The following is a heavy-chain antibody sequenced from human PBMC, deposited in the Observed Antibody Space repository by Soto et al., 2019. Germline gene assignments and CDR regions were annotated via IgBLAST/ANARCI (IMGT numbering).Heavy chain of an antibody. Sequence: QVHLVESGGGVVQPGRSLTISCVGSGFAFSTYGMHCVRQAPAKGLEWVALISYDGTDKYYADSVKGRFSISRDNSKQTLSLQMDSLRPEDTAVYYCAKDFGAWSDSWGQGTLVNVSS. CDR3: AKDFGAWSDS. J-gene: IGHJ5*02. V-gene: IGHV3-30*18. CDR1: GFAFSTYG. D-gene: IGHD6-19*01. CDR2: ISYDGTDK.